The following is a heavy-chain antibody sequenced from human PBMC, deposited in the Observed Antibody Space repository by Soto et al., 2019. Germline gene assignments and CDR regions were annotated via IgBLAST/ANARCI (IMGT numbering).Heavy chain of an antibody. Sequence: QVQLVESGGGVVQPGRSLRLSCTASGFTFSSYGMHWVRQAPGKGLEWVAVIWYDGSEIYYADSVRGRFTISRDNSKNTLYLQMNSLRAEDTAVYYCARDIFGVYSGNYYKYFDYWGQGTLVTVSS. D-gene: IGHD3-10*01. CDR1: GFTFSSYG. CDR3: ARDIFGVYSGNYYKYFDY. V-gene: IGHV3-33*01. CDR2: IWYDGSEI. J-gene: IGHJ4*02.